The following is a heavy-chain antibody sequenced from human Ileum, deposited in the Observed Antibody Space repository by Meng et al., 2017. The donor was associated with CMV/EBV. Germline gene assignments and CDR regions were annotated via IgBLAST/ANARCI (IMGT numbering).Heavy chain of an antibody. D-gene: IGHD2-2*01. J-gene: IGHJ4*02. Sequence: GESLKISCAVSGVVFRGNAMHWVRQAPGRGLEWVSTIYRGANSIVYADSVRGRFTISRDDSKNTLYLQMNGLRDEDTAVYYCARDLRDYANDYWGQGTLVTVSS. CDR3: ARDLRDYANDY. CDR2: IYRGANSI. V-gene: IGHV3-23*03. CDR1: GVVFRGNA.